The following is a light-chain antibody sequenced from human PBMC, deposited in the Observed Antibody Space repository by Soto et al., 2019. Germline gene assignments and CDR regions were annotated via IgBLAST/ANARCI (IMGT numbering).Light chain of an antibody. CDR1: QRIGTN. Sequence: DIQMTQSPSSLSASIGDRVTLTCRASQRIGTNLHWYQQRPGKAPKLLIYAVSSLQGGVSSRFRGSGSGTDFTLSINSLQREDFATYCCQHTYSAPPLFGQATKVDIK. V-gene: IGKV1-39*01. CDR3: QHTYSAPPL. J-gene: IGKJ1*01. CDR2: AVS.